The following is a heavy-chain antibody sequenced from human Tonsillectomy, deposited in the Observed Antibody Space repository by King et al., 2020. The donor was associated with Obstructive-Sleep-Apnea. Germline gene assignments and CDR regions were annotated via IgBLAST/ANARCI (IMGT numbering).Heavy chain of an antibody. Sequence: DVQLVESGAEVKKPGESLKISCKGSGYSFTSYWIGWVRQMPGKGLEWMGIIYPGDSDTRYSPSFQGQVTISADKSISTAYLQWSSLKASDTAMSYCARRFGSSGRGFYFDYWGQGTLLTVSS. J-gene: IGHJ4*02. D-gene: IGHD6-13*01. CDR1: GYSFTSYW. CDR2: IYPGDSDT. V-gene: IGHV5-51*01. CDR3: ARRFGSSGRGFYFDY.